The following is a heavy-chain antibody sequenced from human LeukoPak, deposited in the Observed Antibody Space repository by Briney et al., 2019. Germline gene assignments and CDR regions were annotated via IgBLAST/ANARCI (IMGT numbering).Heavy chain of an antibody. J-gene: IGHJ4*02. CDR2: IYSGGST. CDR3: AAGPDQYYFDY. Sequence: GGSLRLSCAAPGFTVSSNYMSWVRQAPGKGLEWVSVIYSGGSTYYADSVKGRFTISRDNSKNTLYLQMNSLRAEDTAVYYCAAGPDQYYFDYWGQGTLVTVSS. V-gene: IGHV3-53*01. CDR1: GFTVSSNY.